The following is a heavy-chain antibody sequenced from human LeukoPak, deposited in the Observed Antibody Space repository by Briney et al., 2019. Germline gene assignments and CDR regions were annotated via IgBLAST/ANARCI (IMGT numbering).Heavy chain of an antibody. J-gene: IGHJ4*02. CDR1: GGTFSSYA. V-gene: IGHV1-69*04. Sequence: ASVKVSCKASGGTFSSYAISWVRQAPGQGLEWMGRIIPILGIANYAQKFQGRVTITADKSTSTAYMELSSLRSEDTAVYYCARVATSEDFDYWGQGTLVTVSS. CDR3: ARVATSEDFDY. CDR2: IIPILGIA.